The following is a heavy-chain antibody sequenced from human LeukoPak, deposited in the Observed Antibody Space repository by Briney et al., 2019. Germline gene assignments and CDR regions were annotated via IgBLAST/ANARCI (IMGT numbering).Heavy chain of an antibody. Sequence: ASVKVTCKASGYIFTGYYMHWVRQAPGQGLEWMGWISAYDGNTNYAQKLQGRVTMTTDTSTSTAYMELRSLRSDDTAVYYCARLTYYYGSGSYYNVLDYWGQGTLVTVSS. J-gene: IGHJ4*02. CDR2: ISAYDGNT. V-gene: IGHV1-18*04. CDR1: GYIFTGYY. D-gene: IGHD3-10*01. CDR3: ARLTYYYGSGSYYNVLDY.